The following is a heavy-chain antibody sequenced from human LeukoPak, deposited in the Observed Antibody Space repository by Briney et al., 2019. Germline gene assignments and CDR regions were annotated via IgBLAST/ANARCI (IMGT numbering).Heavy chain of an antibody. CDR2: IYSGGNT. J-gene: IGHJ4*02. D-gene: IGHD4-17*01. V-gene: IGHV3-53*01. CDR1: GFTVSSNS. Sequence: QPGGSLRLSCTVSGFTVSSNSMSWVRQAPGKGLEWVSFIYSGGNTHYSDSVKGRLTISRDNSKNTLYLQMNSLRADDTAVYYCARRAGEYSHPYDYWGQGTLVTVSS. CDR3: ARRAGEYSHPYDY.